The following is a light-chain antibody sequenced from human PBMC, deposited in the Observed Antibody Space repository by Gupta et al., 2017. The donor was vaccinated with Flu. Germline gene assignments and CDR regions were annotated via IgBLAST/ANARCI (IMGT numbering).Light chain of an antibody. CDR2: DAS. Sequence: SAVTPSPATLSLSPGERATLSCPTSQHVAESLAWYQQKPCQAPRLLIYDASKRAAGIPARFSGSGSGTDFTLTITKLEPAEFAVYYCRQRSSWPRFAFGPGTKV. CDR3: RQRSSWPRFA. J-gene: IGKJ3*01. CDR1: QHVAES. V-gene: IGKV3-11*01.